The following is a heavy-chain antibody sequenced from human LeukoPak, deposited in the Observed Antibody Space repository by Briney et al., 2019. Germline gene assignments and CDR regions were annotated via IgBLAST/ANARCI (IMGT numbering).Heavy chain of an antibody. V-gene: IGHV3-74*01. J-gene: IGHJ5*01. Sequence: GSLRLSCATSGFTFSNYWMSWLRQAPGKGLVWVSRIKNDGSSASYAESVKGRFTISRDNARSTLYLQMNSLRVDDTAVYYCAKSDWFDPWGRGILVTVSS. CDR2: IKNDGSSA. CDR1: GFTFSNYW. CDR3: AKSDWFDP.